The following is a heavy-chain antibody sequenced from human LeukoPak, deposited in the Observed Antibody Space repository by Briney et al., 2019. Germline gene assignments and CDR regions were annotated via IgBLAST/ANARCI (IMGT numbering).Heavy chain of an antibody. CDR3: ARVGESSGWLSLPY. V-gene: IGHV1-69*04. D-gene: IGHD6-19*01. Sequence: ASVKVSCKASGGTFSSYAISWVRQAPGQGLEWMGRIIPILGIANYAQKFQGRVTITADKSTSTAYMELSSLRSEDTAVYYCARVGESSGWLSLPYWGQGTLVTVSS. CDR2: IIPILGIA. J-gene: IGHJ4*02. CDR1: GGTFSSYA.